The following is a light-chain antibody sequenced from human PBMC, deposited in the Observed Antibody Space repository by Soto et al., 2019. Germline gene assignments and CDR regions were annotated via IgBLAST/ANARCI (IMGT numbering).Light chain of an antibody. CDR3: QQRNMWPRT. V-gene: IGKV3-11*01. Sequence: EIVLTQSPATLSVSPGERATLSCRASQSIDTDLGWYQQKRGQAPRLLIYDASNRAIGIPGRFSGSGSGTDVTLTISSLAPDDSAVYYCQQRNMWPRTFGQGTKVE. J-gene: IGKJ1*01. CDR1: QSIDTD. CDR2: DAS.